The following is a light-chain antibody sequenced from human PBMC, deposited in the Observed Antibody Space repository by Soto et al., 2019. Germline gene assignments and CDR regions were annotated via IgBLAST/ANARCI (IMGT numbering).Light chain of an antibody. V-gene: IGKV1-5*01. J-gene: IGKJ1*01. CDR2: AAS. Sequence: QMTQSASPLSASIGDRVTITWRASQSISTWLAWYQQKKGKAPKLLIYAASTLENGVPTRFSGTGYETEVTLTVSSLQTDDSATYYCQQYNSYSGTFGQGTKVDIK. CDR3: QQYNSYSGT. CDR1: QSISTW.